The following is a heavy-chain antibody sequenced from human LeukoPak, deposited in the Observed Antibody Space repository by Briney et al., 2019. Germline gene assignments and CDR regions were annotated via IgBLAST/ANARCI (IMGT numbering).Heavy chain of an antibody. V-gene: IGHV4-31*03. J-gene: IGHJ6*02. CDR2: IYYSGST. Sequence: SETLSLTCTVSGGSISSGGYYWSWIRQHPGKGLEWIGYIYYSGSTYYNPSLKSRVTISVDTSKNQFSLKLSSVTAADTAVYYCAREVVTMVRGVTYYYYYGMDVWGQGTTVTVSS. CDR1: GGSISSGGYY. D-gene: IGHD3-10*01. CDR3: AREVVTMVRGVTYYYYYGMDV.